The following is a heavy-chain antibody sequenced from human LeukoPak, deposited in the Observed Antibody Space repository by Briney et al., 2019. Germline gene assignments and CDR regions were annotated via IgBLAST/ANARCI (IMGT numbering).Heavy chain of an antibody. J-gene: IGHJ4*02. CDR2: ISPHSHTT. CDR1: GYTFNNYV. V-gene: IGHV1-18*01. CDR3: ERGQSKYY. Sequence: ASVKVSCKASGYTFNNYVISWVRQAPGQGLEWVGWISPHSHTTHYAEKVQGRVTMTTDTSTSTVYMELRSLRSDDTAVYFCERGQSKYYWGQGTPVTVSS. D-gene: IGHD4-11*01.